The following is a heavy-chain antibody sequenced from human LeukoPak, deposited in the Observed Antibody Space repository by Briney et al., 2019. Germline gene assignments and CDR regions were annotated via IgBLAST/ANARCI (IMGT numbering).Heavy chain of an antibody. V-gene: IGHV4-59*01. D-gene: IGHD1-26*01. J-gene: IGHJ4*02. CDR3: ARVTGIVGATRFDY. CDR1: GGSISRYY. CDR2: IYYSGST. Sequence: PSETLSLTCTVSGGSISRYYWSWIRQPPGKGLEWIGYIYYSGSTNYNPSLKSRVTISVDTSKNQFSLKLSSVTAADTAVYYCARVTGIVGATRFDYWGQGTLVTVSS.